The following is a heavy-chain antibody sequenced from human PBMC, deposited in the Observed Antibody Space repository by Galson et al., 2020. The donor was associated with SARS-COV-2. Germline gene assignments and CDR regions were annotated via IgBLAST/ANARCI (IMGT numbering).Heavy chain of an antibody. Sequence: GGSLRLSCAASGFTFSDYYLNWIRQAPGKGLEWVSHISDSNIYTNYADSVKGRFTISRDNAKNSLYLQMNSLRAEDTAVYYCARDQFPLYSSSTGFGMDVWGQGTTVTVSS. CDR1: GFTFSDYY. J-gene: IGHJ6*02. CDR2: ISDSNIYT. D-gene: IGHD6-13*01. V-gene: IGHV3-11*06. CDR3: ARDQFPLYSSSTGFGMDV.